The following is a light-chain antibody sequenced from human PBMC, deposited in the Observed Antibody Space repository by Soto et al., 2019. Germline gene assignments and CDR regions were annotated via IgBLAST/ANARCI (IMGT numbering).Light chain of an antibody. CDR3: CSYAGSSTFGV. Sequence: QSALTQPASVSGSPGQSITISCTGTSSDVGSYNLVSWYQQHPGKAPKLMIYEGSKRPSGVSNRFSGSKSGNTASLTISGLQAEDEDDYYCCSYAGSSTFGVFGGGTKLTVL. J-gene: IGLJ3*02. V-gene: IGLV2-23*03. CDR1: SSDVGSYNL. CDR2: EGS.